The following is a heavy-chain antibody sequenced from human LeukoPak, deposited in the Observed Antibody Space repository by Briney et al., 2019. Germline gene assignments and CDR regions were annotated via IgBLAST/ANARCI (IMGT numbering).Heavy chain of an antibody. CDR1: GGAISSSSYY. D-gene: IGHD6-19*01. Sequence: PSETLSLTCTVSGGAISSSSYYWGWIRQPPGKGLEWIGSIYYSGSTYYNRSLKSRVTISVDTSKNQFSLKLSSVTAADTAVYYCARRYSSGWPFDYWGQGTLVTVSS. CDR3: ARRYSSGWPFDY. CDR2: IYYSGST. J-gene: IGHJ4*02. V-gene: IGHV4-39*01.